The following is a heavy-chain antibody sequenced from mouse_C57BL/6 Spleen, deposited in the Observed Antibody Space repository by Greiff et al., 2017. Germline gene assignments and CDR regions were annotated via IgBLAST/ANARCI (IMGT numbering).Heavy chain of an antibody. D-gene: IGHD1-1*01. J-gene: IGHJ1*03. CDR1: GFTFTDYY. Sequence: EVKLMESGGGLVQPGGSLSLSCAASGFTFTDYYMSWVRQPPGKALEWLGFIRNKANGYTTEYSASVKGRFTISRDNSQSILYLQMNALRAEDSATYYCARYALSTVVAHWYFDVWGTGTTVTVSS. CDR2: IRNKANGYTT. CDR3: ARYALSTVVAHWYFDV. V-gene: IGHV7-3*01.